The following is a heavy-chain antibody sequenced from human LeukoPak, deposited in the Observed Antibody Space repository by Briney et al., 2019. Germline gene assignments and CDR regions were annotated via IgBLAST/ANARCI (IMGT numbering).Heavy chain of an antibody. J-gene: IGHJ5*02. CDR3: ARIAMVAATQWFDP. CDR1: GGSISSSNYY. V-gene: IGHV4-39*01. Sequence: SETLSLTCTVPGGSISSSNYYWGWIRQPPTKGLEWIGSIYYSGNTYYNPSLKSRVTISVDTSVDTSKNQFSLKLSSVTAADTAVYYCARIAMVAATQWFDPWGQGTLVTVSS. CDR2: IYYSGNT. D-gene: IGHD2-15*01.